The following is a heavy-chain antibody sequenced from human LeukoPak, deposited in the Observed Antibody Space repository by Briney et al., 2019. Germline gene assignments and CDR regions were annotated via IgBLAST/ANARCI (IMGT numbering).Heavy chain of an antibody. Sequence: SETLSLTCTVSGGSISSSSYYWGWIRQPPGKGLEWIGSIYYSGSTYYNPSLKSRVTISVDTSKNQFSLKLSSVTAADTAVYYCARGKGGSYYGYFDYWGQGALVTVSS. CDR1: GGSISSSSYY. J-gene: IGHJ4*02. V-gene: IGHV4-39*07. CDR3: ARGKGGSYYGYFDY. CDR2: IYYSGST. D-gene: IGHD1-26*01.